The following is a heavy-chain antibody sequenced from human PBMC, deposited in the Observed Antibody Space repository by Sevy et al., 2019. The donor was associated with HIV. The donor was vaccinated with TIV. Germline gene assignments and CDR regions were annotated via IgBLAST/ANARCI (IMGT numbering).Heavy chain of an antibody. CDR2: XSXXXGSV. V-gene: IGHV3-9*01. Sequence: GGSLRLSCAASXXXFNXHAMHWVRXAPGKXLEXXXXXSXXXGSVGYADSVKGRFTISXDNAKQSIFLQMNGLRADDTALYFXXXDLNRGCDGINXYPYXYXFXGXDXWGHGTTVTVSS. D-gene: IGHD2-21*01. CDR1: XXXFNXHA. J-gene: IGHJ6*02. CDR3: XXDLNRGCDGINXYPYXYXFXGXDX.